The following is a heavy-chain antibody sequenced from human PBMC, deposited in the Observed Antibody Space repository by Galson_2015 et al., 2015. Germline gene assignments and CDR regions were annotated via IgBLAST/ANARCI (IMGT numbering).Heavy chain of an antibody. CDR1: GYTFTSYA. D-gene: IGHD1-1*01. CDR3: ARGEGGTTHFDH. Sequence: SVKVSCKASGYTFTSYAMHWVRQAPGQRLEWMGWINAGNGNTKYSQKFQGRVTITRDTSASTAYMELSSLRSEDTAVYYCARGEGGTTHFDHWGQGTLVTVPS. V-gene: IGHV1-3*01. J-gene: IGHJ4*02. CDR2: INAGNGNT.